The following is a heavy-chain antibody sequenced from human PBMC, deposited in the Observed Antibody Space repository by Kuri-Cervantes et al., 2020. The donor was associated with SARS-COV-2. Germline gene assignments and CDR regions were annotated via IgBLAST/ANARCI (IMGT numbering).Heavy chain of an antibody. CDR1: GFTFSSYA. CDR2: ISYDGSNK. J-gene: IGHJ4*02. V-gene: IGHV3-30*04. CDR3: ARDADDSSGYDYFDY. D-gene: IGHD3-22*01. Sequence: GGSLRLSCAASGFTFSSYAMHWVRQAPGKGLEWVAVISYDGSNKYYADSVKGRFTISRDNSKNTLYLQMNSLRAEDTVVYYCARDADDSSGYDYFDYRGQGTLVTVSS.